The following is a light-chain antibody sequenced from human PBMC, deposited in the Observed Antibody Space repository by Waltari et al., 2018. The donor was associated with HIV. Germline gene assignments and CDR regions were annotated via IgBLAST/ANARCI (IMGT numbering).Light chain of an antibody. CDR2: RGD. Sequence: TQSPSASGAPGQRATLTCSAVTSNIASDSIYWYQQVPGTAPKLLIFRGDQRPSGVPDRFSGSKSGASSSLAISGLQSDDEADYYCAAWTDIMSGWLFGGGTKLTVL. J-gene: IGLJ3*02. CDR1: TSNIASDS. CDR3: AAWTDIMSGWL. V-gene: IGLV1-47*01.